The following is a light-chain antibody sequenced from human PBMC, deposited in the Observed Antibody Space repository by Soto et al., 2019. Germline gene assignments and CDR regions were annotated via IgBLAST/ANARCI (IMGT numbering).Light chain of an antibody. V-gene: IGLV2-14*01. CDR2: EVN. Sequence: QSVLTQPASPSGSPGQSITISCTGTSSDIGAYDYVSWFQQHPGKAPKLMISEVNNRPSGVSNRFSGSKSGNTAYLTSSGLQVEDEAECFCFSFTTTSTHVFGTGTKFTVL. CDR1: SSDIGAYDY. CDR3: FSFTTTSTHV. J-gene: IGLJ1*01.